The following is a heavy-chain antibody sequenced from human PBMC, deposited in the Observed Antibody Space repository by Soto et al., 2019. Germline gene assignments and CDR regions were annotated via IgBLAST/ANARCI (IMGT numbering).Heavy chain of an antibody. D-gene: IGHD3-3*01. J-gene: IGHJ3*02. Sequence: SETLSLTCTVSGGSISSGGYYWSWIRQHPGKGLEWIGYIYYSGSTYYNPSLKSRVTISVDTSKNQFSLKLSSVTAADTAVYYCARDGDYDFWSGYRIKRRAFDIWGQGTMVTVAS. V-gene: IGHV4-31*03. CDR3: ARDGDYDFWSGYRIKRRAFDI. CDR2: IYYSGST. CDR1: GGSISSGGYY.